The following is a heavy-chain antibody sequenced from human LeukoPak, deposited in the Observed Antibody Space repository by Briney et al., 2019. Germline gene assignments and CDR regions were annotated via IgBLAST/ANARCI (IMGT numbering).Heavy chain of an antibody. CDR3: ASSYYDFWSGYYPGH. J-gene: IGHJ4*02. V-gene: IGHV4-34*01. CDR1: GGSCSGYY. Sequence: SETLSLTCAVYGGSCSGYYWSWIRQPPGKGLEWIGEINHSGSTNYNPSLKSRVTISVDTSKNQSSLKLSSVTAADTAVYYCASSYYDFWSGYYPGHWGQGTLVTVSS. D-gene: IGHD3-3*01. CDR2: INHSGST.